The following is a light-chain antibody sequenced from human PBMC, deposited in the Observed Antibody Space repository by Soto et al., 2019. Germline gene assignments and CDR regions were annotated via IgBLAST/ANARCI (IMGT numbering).Light chain of an antibody. CDR3: QQRSHWPSA. CDR2: DAS. CDR1: QSVSDY. J-gene: IGKJ4*01. V-gene: IGKV3-11*01. Sequence: ETVLTQSPDTLSLSPGESATLSCKASQSVSDYLAWYQQKPGQSPRLLIYDASNRATGIPARFSGSGSGTDFTLTITSLEPEDSAVYYCQQRSHWPSAFGGGTKVEIK.